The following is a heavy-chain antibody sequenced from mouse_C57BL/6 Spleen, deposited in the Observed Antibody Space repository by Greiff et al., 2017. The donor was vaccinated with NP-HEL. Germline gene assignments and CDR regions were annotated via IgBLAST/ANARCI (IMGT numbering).Heavy chain of an antibody. J-gene: IGHJ4*01. CDR3: ARSGAHYYGSRDYAMDY. CDR1: GYTFTSYT. CDR2: INPSSGYT. V-gene: IGHV1-4*01. Sequence: QVQLKQSGAELARPGASVKMSCKASGYTFTSYTMHWVKQRPGQGLEWIGYINPSSGYTKYNQKFKDKATLTADKSSSTAYMQLSSLTSEDSAVYYCARSGAHYYGSRDYAMDYWGQGTSVTVSS. D-gene: IGHD1-1*01.